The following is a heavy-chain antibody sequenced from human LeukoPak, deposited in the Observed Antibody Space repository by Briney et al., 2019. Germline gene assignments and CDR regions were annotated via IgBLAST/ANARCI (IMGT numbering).Heavy chain of an antibody. CDR2: VFYSGSA. D-gene: IGHD4-17*01. Sequence: PSETLSLTCTVSGVSISSSIYYWGWLRQPPGKGLEWIGSVFYSGSAYYNPSFKSRLAILVDTSKNQFSLQLSSVTAADTAMYYCARIRHGANSHLKWYFDLWGRGTLVTVSS. V-gene: IGHV4-39*01. J-gene: IGHJ2*01. CDR3: ARIRHGANSHLKWYFDL. CDR1: GVSISSSIYY.